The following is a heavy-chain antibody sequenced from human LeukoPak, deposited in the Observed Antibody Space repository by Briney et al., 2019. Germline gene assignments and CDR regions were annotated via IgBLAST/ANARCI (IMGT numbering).Heavy chain of an antibody. V-gene: IGHV4-30-4*01. Sequence: SQTLSLTCTVSGGSISSGDYYWSWIRHPPGKGLEWIGYIYYSGSTYYNPSLKSRITRSVYKSKNQFSLKLRYVNAADTDVYYCARLSNSIGPFDYWGQGTLVAVSS. D-gene: IGHD3-16*02. J-gene: IGHJ4*02. CDR1: GGSISSGDYY. CDR2: IYYSGST. CDR3: ARLSNSIGPFDY.